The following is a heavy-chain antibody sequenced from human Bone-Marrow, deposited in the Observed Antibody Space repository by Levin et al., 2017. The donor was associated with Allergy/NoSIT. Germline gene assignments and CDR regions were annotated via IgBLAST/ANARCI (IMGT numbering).Heavy chain of an antibody. Sequence: GGSLRLSCAASRFTFSIYGMHWVRQAPGKGLEWVAFISYDGSKKYYADSVKGRFTISRDNSQTTLYLHMNSLRTDDAAVYYCAKSGFDSYFYMDVWGKGTTVTVSS. J-gene: IGHJ6*03. CDR1: RFTFSIYG. CDR2: ISYDGSKK. D-gene: IGHD5-12*01. V-gene: IGHV3-30*18. CDR3: AKSGFDSYFYMDV.